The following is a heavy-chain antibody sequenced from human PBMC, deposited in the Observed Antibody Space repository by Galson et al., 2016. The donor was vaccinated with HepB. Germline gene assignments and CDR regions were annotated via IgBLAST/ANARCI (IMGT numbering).Heavy chain of an antibody. CDR2: DSMDGRRK. J-gene: IGHJ4*02. Sequence: SLRLSCAASGFTFSGYGMHWVRQAPGKGLEWVAADSMDGRRKFYADSVKGRFTISRDNSNNILFLQMSSLRADDTAVYFCAKRHEYCPPVGCSVDYWGQGTLGSVSS. V-gene: IGHV3-30*18. CDR3: AKRHEYCPPVGCSVDY. CDR1: GFTFSGYG. D-gene: IGHD2/OR15-2a*01.